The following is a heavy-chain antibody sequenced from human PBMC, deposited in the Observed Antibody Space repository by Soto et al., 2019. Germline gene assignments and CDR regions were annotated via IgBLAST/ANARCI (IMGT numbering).Heavy chain of an antibody. V-gene: IGHV1-2*02. CDR1: GYTFTGYY. Sequence: QVQLVQSGAEVKKPGASVKVSCKSSGYTFTGYYMHWVRQAPGQGLEWMGWINPNSGGTNYAQKFQARVTMTSDTSISTAYMELSRLISDDTAVYYCARVKAFRSTSCATVWFDPWGQGTLVTVSS. J-gene: IGHJ5*02. CDR2: INPNSGGT. D-gene: IGHD2-2*01. CDR3: ARVKAFRSTSCATVWFDP.